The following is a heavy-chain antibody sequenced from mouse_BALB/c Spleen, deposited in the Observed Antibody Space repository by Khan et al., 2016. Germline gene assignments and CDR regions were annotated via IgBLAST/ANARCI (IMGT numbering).Heavy chain of an antibody. CDR1: GFTFTSFG. J-gene: IGHJ4*01. CDR2: NSSGSGTT. Sequence: EVELVESGRGLVKPGGSRKLSCAASGFTFTSFGMHWVSQAPEKGLEWVAYNSSGSGTTYYADTVKGRFTISRDTPENTLFLQMNSLRSEDTAMYYSGARVVRCGSALDYWGQGTSVTVSS. V-gene: IGHV5-17*02. CDR3: GARVVRCGSALDY. D-gene: IGHD1-3*01.